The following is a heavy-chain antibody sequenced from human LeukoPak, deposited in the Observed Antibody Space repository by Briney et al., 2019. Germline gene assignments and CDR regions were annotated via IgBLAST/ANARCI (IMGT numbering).Heavy chain of an antibody. J-gene: IGHJ4*02. CDR2: IIPIFGTA. CDR3: AKTDYDFWSGPAA. V-gene: IGHV1-69*05. D-gene: IGHD3-3*01. CDR1: GGTFSSYA. Sequence: SVKVSCKASGGTFSSYAISWVRQAPGQGLEWMGGIIPIFGTANYAQKFQGRVTITTDESTSTAYMELSSLRSEDTAVYYCAKTDYDFWSGPAAWGQGTLVTVSS.